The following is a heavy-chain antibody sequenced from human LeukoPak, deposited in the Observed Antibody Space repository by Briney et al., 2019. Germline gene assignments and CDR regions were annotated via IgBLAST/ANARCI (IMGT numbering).Heavy chain of an antibody. J-gene: IGHJ4*02. CDR1: GGTFSSYA. CDR3: ATYDFWSGYPGY. Sequence: ASVKVSCKASGGTFSSYAISWVRQAPGQGLEWMGGIIPIFGTANYAQKFQGRVTMTRNTSISTAYMELSSLRSEDTAVYYCATYDFWSGYPGYWGQGTLVTVSS. D-gene: IGHD3-3*01. V-gene: IGHV1-69*05. CDR2: IIPIFGTA.